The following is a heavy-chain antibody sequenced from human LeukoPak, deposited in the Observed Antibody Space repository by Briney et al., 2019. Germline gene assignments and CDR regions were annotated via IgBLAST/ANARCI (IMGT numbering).Heavy chain of an antibody. J-gene: IGHJ3*02. CDR2: IKHDGSEK. CDR1: GFTFSSYW. CDR3: AREGLNDAFDI. Sequence: GGSLRLSCAASGFTFSSYWMSWVRQAPGKGLEWVANIKHDGSEKYYVDSVKGRFTISRDNAKNSLYLQMNSLRAEDTAVYYCAREGLNDAFDIWGQGTMVTVSS. V-gene: IGHV3-7*01.